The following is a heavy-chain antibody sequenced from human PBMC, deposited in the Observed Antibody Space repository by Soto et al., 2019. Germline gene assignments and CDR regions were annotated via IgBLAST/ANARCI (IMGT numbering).Heavy chain of an antibody. J-gene: IGHJ4*02. D-gene: IGHD1-7*01. Sequence: SETLSLTCTVSGGSISSYHWSWIRQSAGKGLEWIGRIYTSGNTHYNPSLKSRVTVSMDTSKNQFFLTVNSVTAADSAVYYCARESGDNWDYEAYWGQGTPVTVSS. V-gene: IGHV4-4*07. CDR3: ARESGDNWDYEAY. CDR1: GGSISSYH. CDR2: IYTSGNT.